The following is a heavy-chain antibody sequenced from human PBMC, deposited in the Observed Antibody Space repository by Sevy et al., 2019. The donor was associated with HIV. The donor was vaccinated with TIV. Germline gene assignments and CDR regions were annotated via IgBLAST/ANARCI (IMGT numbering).Heavy chain of an antibody. Sequence: GGSLRLSCAASGFTFTSYAMSWVRQAPGKGLEWVSAISGSGGRTYYADSVKGRFTISRDNSKNRLNLQRNSLRAEDTAIYYCAKPTSYVYGSSSDPLPSSRNDYWGQGTLVTVSS. CDR3: AKPTSYVYGSSSDPLPSSRNDY. CDR2: ISGSGGRT. CDR1: GFTFTSYA. J-gene: IGHJ4*02. D-gene: IGHD3-10*01. V-gene: IGHV3-23*01.